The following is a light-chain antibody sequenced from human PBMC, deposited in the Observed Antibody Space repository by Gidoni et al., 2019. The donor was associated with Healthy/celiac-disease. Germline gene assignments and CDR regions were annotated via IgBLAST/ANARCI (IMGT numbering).Light chain of an antibody. CDR3: QQFNSYPPLT. CDR1: QGISSA. CDR2: DAS. Sequence: AIHLTQSPSSLSASVGDRVTITCRASQGISSALAWYQQKPGKDPKLLIYDASSLESGVQSRLSGSGSGTDFTLNISSLQPEDFATYYCQQFNSYPPLTFGGGTKVEIK. J-gene: IGKJ4*01. V-gene: IGKV1-13*02.